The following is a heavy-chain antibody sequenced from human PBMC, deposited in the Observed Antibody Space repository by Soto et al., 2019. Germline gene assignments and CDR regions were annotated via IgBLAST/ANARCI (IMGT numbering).Heavy chain of an antibody. Sequence: GGTLRLSCSVFGFTFSNSYMHWVRQTPEKGLQYVSSISENGDITYYPDSVKGRFTISRDNSKSTVYLQMSSLRVEDTGVYYCVKDRFVDYWGQGVLVTVSS. CDR3: VKDRFVDY. V-gene: IGHV3-64D*06. CDR1: GFTFSNSY. CDR2: ISENGDIT. J-gene: IGHJ4*02.